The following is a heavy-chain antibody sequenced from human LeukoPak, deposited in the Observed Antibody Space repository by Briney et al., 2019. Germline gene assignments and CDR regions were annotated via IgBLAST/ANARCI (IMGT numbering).Heavy chain of an antibody. CDR3: VRWFGDPRWGYYYYYMDV. J-gene: IGHJ6*03. Sequence: GGSLRLSCAASGFTFSSYWMSWVRQAPGKGLEWVANIKQDGSERYYVDSVKGRFTISRDNAKNSLYLQMNSLRAEDTAVYYCVRWFGDPRWGYYYYYMDVWGKGTTVTVSS. V-gene: IGHV3-7*01. CDR1: GFTFSSYW. CDR2: IKQDGSER. D-gene: IGHD3-10*01.